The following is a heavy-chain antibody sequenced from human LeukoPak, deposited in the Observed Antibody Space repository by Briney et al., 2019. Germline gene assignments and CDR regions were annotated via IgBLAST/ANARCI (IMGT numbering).Heavy chain of an antibody. D-gene: IGHD5-12*01. CDR3: ARGYAPLSAFDY. CDR1: GYTFTGYY. V-gene: IGHV1-2*02. CDR2: TNPNSGGT. Sequence: ASVKVSCKASGYTFTGYYMHWVRQAPGQGLEWMGWTNPNSGGTNYAQNFQGRVTMTRDTSISTAYMELSRLRSDDTAVYYCARGYAPLSAFDYWGQGTLVTVSS. J-gene: IGHJ4*02.